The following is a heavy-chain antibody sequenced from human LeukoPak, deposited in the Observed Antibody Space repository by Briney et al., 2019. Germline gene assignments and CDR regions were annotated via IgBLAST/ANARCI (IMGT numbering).Heavy chain of an antibody. D-gene: IGHD2-15*01. CDR2: INSDGSRT. CDR3: ARDRPQDIVVVVAATNH. Sequence: GGSLRLSCAASGFSFSSDWMHWVRQSPGKGLEWVSRINSDGSRTNCADSVKGRFTVSRDNAKNTLYLQMNSLRAEDTAVYYCARDRPQDIVVVVAATNHWGQGTLVTVSS. J-gene: IGHJ5*02. CDR1: GFSFSSDW. V-gene: IGHV3-74*01.